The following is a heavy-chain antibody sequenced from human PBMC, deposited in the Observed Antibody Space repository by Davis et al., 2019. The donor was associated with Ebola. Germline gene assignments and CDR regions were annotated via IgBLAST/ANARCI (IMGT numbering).Heavy chain of an antibody. CDR2: ISSSSSYI. CDR3: ARGLGGNFDY. V-gene: IGHV3-21*01. J-gene: IGHJ4*02. D-gene: IGHD4-23*01. CDR1: GFTFSSYS. Sequence: GGSLRLSCAASGFTFSSYSMNWVRQAPGMGLEWVSSISSSSSYIYYADSVKGRFTISRDNAKNTLYLQMNSLRAEDTAVYYCARGLGGNFDYWGQGTLVTVSS.